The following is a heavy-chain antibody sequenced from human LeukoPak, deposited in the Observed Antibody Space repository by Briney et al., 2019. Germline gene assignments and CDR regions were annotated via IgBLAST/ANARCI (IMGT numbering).Heavy chain of an antibody. Sequence: SQTLSLTCAISGDSVSSISAAWNWIRQSPSRGLEWLGRTYYRSKWYNDYAVSVKSRITINPDTSKNQFSLRLNSVTPEDTAVYYCARVAPPEMSLDYWGQGTLVTVSS. D-gene: IGHD5-24*01. J-gene: IGHJ4*02. CDR2: TYYRSKWYN. V-gene: IGHV6-1*01. CDR1: GDSVSSISAA. CDR3: ARVAPPEMSLDY.